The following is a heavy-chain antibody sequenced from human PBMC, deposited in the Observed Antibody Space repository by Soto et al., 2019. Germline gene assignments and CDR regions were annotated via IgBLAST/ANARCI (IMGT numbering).Heavy chain of an antibody. CDR1: GFIFKMYW. CDR2: IYNDGSYT. D-gene: IGHD3-10*01. V-gene: IGHV3-74*01. J-gene: IGHJ4*02. Sequence: GGSLRLSCAASGFIFKMYWMHWVRQTPGKGLVWISRIYNDGSYTDYADSVRGRFTISRDNVNDTLYLQMNNLRAEDSGLYYCTRGPRPISTGTGAYWGQGTQVTVSS. CDR3: TRGPRPISTGTGAY.